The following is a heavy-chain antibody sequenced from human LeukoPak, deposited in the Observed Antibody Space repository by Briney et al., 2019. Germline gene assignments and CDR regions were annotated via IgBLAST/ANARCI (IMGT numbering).Heavy chain of an antibody. CDR3: AKDPLWIEAAAGTRRDY. CDR1: GFTFSSYG. V-gene: IGHV3-23*01. D-gene: IGHD6-13*01. CDR2: ISGSGGST. J-gene: IGHJ4*02. Sequence: PGGSLRLSCAASGFTFSSYGMSWVRQAPGKGLEWVSAISGSGGSTYYADSVKGRFTISRDNSKNTLYLQMNSLRAEDTAVYYCAKDPLWIEAAAGTRRDYWGQGTLVTVSS.